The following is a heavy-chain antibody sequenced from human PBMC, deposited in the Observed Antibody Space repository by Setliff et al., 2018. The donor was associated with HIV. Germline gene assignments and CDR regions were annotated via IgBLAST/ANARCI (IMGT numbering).Heavy chain of an antibody. D-gene: IGHD3-16*01. V-gene: IGHV3-53*01. CDR2: IYREGTT. CDR1: GFTVSSGY. CDR3: AKGVKWLDP. Sequence: GESLKISCAVSGFTVSSGYMSWVRQAPGKGLQWVSVIYREGTTYYADSVKGRFTISRDDSKNTVYLQMYSLRVDDTAAYYCAKGVKWLDPWGQGTLVTVSS. J-gene: IGHJ5*02.